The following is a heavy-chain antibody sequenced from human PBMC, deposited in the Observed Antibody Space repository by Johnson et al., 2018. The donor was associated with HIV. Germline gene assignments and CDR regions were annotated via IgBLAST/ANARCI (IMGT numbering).Heavy chain of an antibody. D-gene: IGHD4-17*01. V-gene: IGHV3-30*03. J-gene: IGHJ3*02. CDR1: GFTFSSYG. Sequence: QVQLVESGGGVVQPGRSLRLSCAASGFTFSSYGMHWVRQAPGKGLEWVAVISYDGTNKNYADSVKGRFTISRDNSKSTLYLQMNSLRAEATAVYFCARGWVGSTVTTSAGAFDIWGQGTMVTVSS. CDR2: ISYDGTNK. CDR3: ARGWVGSTVTTSAGAFDI.